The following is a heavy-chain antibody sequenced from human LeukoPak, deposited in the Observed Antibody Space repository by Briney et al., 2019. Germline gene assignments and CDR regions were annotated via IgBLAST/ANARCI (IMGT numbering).Heavy chain of an antibody. Sequence: SETLSLTCTVSGGSISSGSYYWSWIRQPAGKGLEWIGRIYTSGSTNYNPSLKGRVTISVDTSKNQFSLKLNSVTAADTAVYYCARQYIDILTGYHRGELYWYFDLWGRGTLVTVSS. D-gene: IGHD3-9*01. CDR1: GGSISSGSYY. CDR3: ARQYIDILTGYHRGELYWYFDL. J-gene: IGHJ2*01. V-gene: IGHV4-61*02. CDR2: IYTSGST.